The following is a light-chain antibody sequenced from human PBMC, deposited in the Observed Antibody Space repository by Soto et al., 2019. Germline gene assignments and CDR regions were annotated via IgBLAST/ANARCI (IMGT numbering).Light chain of an antibody. V-gene: IGKV1-5*03. J-gene: IGKJ1*01. CDR3: QQYNSDST. CDR2: KAS. CDR1: QSISIW. Sequence: IQMTQSPSTLSASVGDRVTITCRASQSISIWLAWYQQKPGKAPKLLIYKASSLESEVPSRFSGSGSGTEFTLTINSLQTDDSANYDCQQYNSDSTFGQGTKVEVK.